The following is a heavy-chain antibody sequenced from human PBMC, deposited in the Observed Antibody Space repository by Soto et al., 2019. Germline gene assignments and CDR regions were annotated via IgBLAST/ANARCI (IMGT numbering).Heavy chain of an antibody. J-gene: IGHJ4*02. D-gene: IGHD3-16*01. CDR2: IYYSGRS. V-gene: IGHV4-30-4*01. Sequence: QLQESGPGLVKPSQTLSLTCTVSGDSITSGDNYWSWIRQPPGKGLEWIGYIYYSGRSYSTSSLKRRVTMSVDTSKNQFSLTLNSVTAADTAVYYCAKGGGFDSWGRGTLVTVSS. CDR3: AKGGGFDS. CDR1: GDSITSGDNY.